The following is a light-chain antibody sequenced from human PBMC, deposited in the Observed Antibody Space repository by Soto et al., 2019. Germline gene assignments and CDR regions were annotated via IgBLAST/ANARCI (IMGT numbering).Light chain of an antibody. J-gene: IGKJ5*01. Sequence: IVLTQSPATLSLSPGERATLSCRASQSVSSYLAWYQQKPGQAPRLLIYDASTRATGVPTRFSGSRSGAEFTLTINSLQSEDFAVYYCQQYYDWPITFGQGTRLEI. V-gene: IGKV3-15*01. CDR3: QQYYDWPIT. CDR2: DAS. CDR1: QSVSSY.